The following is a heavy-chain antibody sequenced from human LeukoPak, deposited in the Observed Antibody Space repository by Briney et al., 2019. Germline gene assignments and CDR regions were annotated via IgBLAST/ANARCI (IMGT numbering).Heavy chain of an antibody. CDR2: IRSKAYGGTT. V-gene: IGHV3-49*04. Sequence: PGRSLRLSCTASGFTFGDYAMSWVRQAPGKGLEWVGLIRSKAYGGTTEYAASVKGRFTISRDDSKSIAYLQMNSLKTEDTAVYYCTRHSSAWAFDYWGQGTLVSVSS. CDR3: TRHSSAWAFDY. J-gene: IGHJ4*02. D-gene: IGHD6-19*01. CDR1: GFTFGDYA.